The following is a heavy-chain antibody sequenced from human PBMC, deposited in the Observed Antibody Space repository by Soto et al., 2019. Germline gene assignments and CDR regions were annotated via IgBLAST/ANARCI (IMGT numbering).Heavy chain of an antibody. Sequence: HPGGSLRLSCAASGFTFSTYAMHWVRPAPGKGLEWVAVISYDGSNKYYADSVKGRFTVSRDNSKNTLYLQMNSLRAEDTAVYYCARAVLGNDAFDIWGQGTMVTVSS. CDR1: GFTFSTYA. D-gene: IGHD1-20*01. V-gene: IGHV3-30-3*01. CDR3: ARAVLGNDAFDI. CDR2: ISYDGSNK. J-gene: IGHJ3*02.